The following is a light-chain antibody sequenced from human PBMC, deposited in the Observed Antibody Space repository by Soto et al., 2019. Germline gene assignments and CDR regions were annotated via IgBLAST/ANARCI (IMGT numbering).Light chain of an antibody. J-gene: IGKJ2*01. Sequence: EIVMAQSPATLSVAPGERATLSCRASQTVGNNLAWYQHRPGQAPRLLIYGASTRATGIPARFSGSGSGTEFTLTISSLQSDDCATYYCHTYNSYSLHTFGQGTKLEIK. CDR3: HTYNSYSLHT. CDR2: GAS. CDR1: QTVGNN. V-gene: IGKV3-15*01.